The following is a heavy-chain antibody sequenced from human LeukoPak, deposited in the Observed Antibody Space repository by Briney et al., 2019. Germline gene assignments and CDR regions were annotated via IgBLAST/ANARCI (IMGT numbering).Heavy chain of an antibody. CDR3: ARDYYDSSGYYP. Sequence: PSETLSLTCAVSGGSISSSNWWNWVRQPPGKGLEWIGEINHSGSTNYNPSLKSRVTVSVDTSKNQFSLKLSSVTAADTAVYYCARDYYDSSGYYPWGQGTLVTVSS. V-gene: IGHV4-4*02. J-gene: IGHJ5*02. CDR1: GGSISSSNW. D-gene: IGHD3-22*01. CDR2: INHSGST.